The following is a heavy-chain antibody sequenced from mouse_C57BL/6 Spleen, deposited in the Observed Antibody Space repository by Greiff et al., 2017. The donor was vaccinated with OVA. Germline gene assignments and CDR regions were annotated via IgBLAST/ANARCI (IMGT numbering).Heavy chain of an antibody. D-gene: IGHD2-2*01. CDR1: GYTFTSYW. CDR2: IDPSDSYT. V-gene: IGHV1-69*01. Sequence: QVQLKQPGAELVMPGASVKLSCKASGYTFTSYWMHWVKQRPGQGLEWIGEIDPSDSYTNYNQKFKGKSTLTVDKSSSTAYMQLSSLTSEDSAVYYCARSSPGYRGAMDYWGQGTSVTVSS. CDR3: ARSSPGYRGAMDY. J-gene: IGHJ4*01.